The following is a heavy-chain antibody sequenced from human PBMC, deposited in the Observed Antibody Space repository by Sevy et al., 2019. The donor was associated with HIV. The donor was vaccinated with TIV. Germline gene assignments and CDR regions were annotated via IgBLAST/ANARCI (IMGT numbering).Heavy chain of an antibody. J-gene: IGHJ4*02. Sequence: SETLSLTCTVSVASISSSGYYWGWIRQPPGKGLEWIASIRYSGSTYYNPSLRSRVTISADASKNQFSLKLNSVTAADTAVYYCAGPSLTYSSGWSYYDHWGQGTVVTVSS. CDR1: VASISSSGYY. V-gene: IGHV4-39*01. CDR2: IRYSGST. CDR3: AGPSLTYSSGWSYYDH. D-gene: IGHD6-19*01.